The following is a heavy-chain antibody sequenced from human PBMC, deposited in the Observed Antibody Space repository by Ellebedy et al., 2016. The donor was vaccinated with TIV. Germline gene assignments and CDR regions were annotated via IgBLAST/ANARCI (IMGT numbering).Heavy chain of an antibody. V-gene: IGHV3-30*18. Sequence: PGGSLRLSCAASGFTFSNYGMHWVRQAPGKGLEWVAVISYDGSNKYYADSVKGRFTISRDNSKNTLYLQMNSLRAEDTAVYYCAKDRGAITYCFDPWGQGTLVTVSS. D-gene: IGHD2-21*01. CDR1: GFTFSNYG. CDR3: AKDRGAITYCFDP. J-gene: IGHJ5*02. CDR2: ISYDGSNK.